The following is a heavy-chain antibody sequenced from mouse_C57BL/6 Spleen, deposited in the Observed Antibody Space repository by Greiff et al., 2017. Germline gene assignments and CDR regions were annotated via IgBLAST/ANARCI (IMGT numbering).Heavy chain of an antibody. D-gene: IGHD2-4*01. CDR3: ARENYDYDVAWFAY. CDR1: GFTFSDYG. CDR2: ISSGSSTI. J-gene: IGHJ3*01. V-gene: IGHV5-17*01. Sequence: EVKLMESGGGLVKPGGSLKLSCAASGFTFSDYGMHWVRQAPEKGLEWVAYISSGSSTIYYADTVKGRFTISRDNAKNTLFLQMTSLRSEDTAMYYCARENYDYDVAWFAYWGQGTLVTVSA.